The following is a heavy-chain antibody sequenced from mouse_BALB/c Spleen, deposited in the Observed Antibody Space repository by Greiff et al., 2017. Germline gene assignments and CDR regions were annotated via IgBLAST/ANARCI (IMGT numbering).Heavy chain of an antibody. D-gene: IGHD1-1*01. CDR2: VNPYNGGT. V-gene: IGHV1-19*01. Sequence: EVQLQQSGPELVKPGASVKMSCKASGYTFTDYYMDWVKQSHGESFEWIGRVNPYNGGTSYNQKFKGKATLTVDKSSSTAYMELNSLTSEDSAVYYCASITTVVDYWGQGTTLTVSS. CDR1: GYTFTDYY. J-gene: IGHJ2*01. CDR3: ASITTVVDY.